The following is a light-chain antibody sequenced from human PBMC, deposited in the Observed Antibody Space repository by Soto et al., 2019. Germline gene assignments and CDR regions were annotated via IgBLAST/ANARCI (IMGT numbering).Light chain of an antibody. V-gene: IGKV1-9*01. CDR1: EVISND. CDR2: GGS. CDR3: QLLSRKPPFT. J-gene: IGKJ2*01. Sequence: DIQLTQSPSLLSASLGDRVTITCRASEVISNDLAWYQQKPGKAPKLLIYGGSTLQSGVPSRFTSSGSGTDFTLTISSLQPEDSATYYWQLLSRKPPFTFGQGTRLAIK.